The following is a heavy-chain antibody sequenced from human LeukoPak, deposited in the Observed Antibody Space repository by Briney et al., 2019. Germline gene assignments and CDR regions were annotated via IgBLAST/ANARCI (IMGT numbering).Heavy chain of an antibody. Sequence: PETLSLTCTVSGGSISSNSYYWGWIRQPPGKGLEWIGSIYYSGSTYYNPSLKSRVTISVDTSKNQFSLKLSSVTAADTAVYYCASHYSSSWYAFDMWGQGTMVTVSS. CDR3: ASHYSSSWYAFDM. J-gene: IGHJ3*02. V-gene: IGHV4-39*01. D-gene: IGHD6-13*01. CDR1: GGSISSNSYY. CDR2: IYYSGST.